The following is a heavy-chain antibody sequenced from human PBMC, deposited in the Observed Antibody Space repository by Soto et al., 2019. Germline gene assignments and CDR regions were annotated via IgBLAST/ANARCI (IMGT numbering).Heavy chain of an antibody. J-gene: IGHJ4*02. D-gene: IGHD3-22*01. CDR2: IYYTGNT. Sequence: QLQLQASGPGLVKPSETLSLTCNVSGGSISNSNYYWGWIRQPPGKGLEWIGSIYYTGNTYYTPSLKILVTIAVDTSKNQFSLKLGSVTAADSAVYFCERHSIWLLLSDYWGQGTLVTVSS. V-gene: IGHV4-39*01. CDR1: GGSISNSNYY. CDR3: ERHSIWLLLSDY.